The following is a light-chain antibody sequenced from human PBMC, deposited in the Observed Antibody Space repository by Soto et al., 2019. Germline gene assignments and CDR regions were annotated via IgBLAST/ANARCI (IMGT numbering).Light chain of an antibody. CDR3: QQLNSYPLT. Sequence: DIQMTQSPSALSASLGDRVTITCRASQSISIYLNWYQQKPGKAPKLLIYAASTLESGVPSRFSGSGSGTEFTLTISSLQPEDFATYYCQQLNSYPLTFGPGTKVDI. J-gene: IGKJ3*01. CDR2: AAS. CDR1: QSISIY. V-gene: IGKV1-9*01.